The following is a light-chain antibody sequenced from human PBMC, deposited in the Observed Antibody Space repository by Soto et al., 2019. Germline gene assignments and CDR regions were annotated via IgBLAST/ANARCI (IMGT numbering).Light chain of an antibody. CDR3: QQGDSFPIT. CDR1: QSISSW. J-gene: IGKJ5*01. CDR2: AAS. V-gene: IGKV1-12*01. Sequence: DIQMTQSPSSVSASVGDRVTITCRASQSISSWLAWYQQKPGTVPKLLIYAASSLQSGVPSRFSGSGAWTDFTITISTLPPEDFGTYYCQQGDSFPITFGQGTRLEIK.